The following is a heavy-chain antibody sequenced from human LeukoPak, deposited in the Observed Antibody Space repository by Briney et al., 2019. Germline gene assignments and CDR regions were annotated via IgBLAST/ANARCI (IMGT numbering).Heavy chain of an antibody. CDR1: GLTFSSYA. V-gene: IGHV3-23*01. D-gene: IGHD5-12*01. CDR2: VSGSGGST. J-gene: IGHJ4*02. Sequence: GGSLRLSCAASGLTFSSYAMSWVRQAPGQGLEWVSGVSGSGGSTYYADSAKCRFTISRDNSKTTLYLQMNSLRAEDTAVYYCAKDLDIVATITGNWGQGTLVTVSS. CDR3: AKDLDIVATITGN.